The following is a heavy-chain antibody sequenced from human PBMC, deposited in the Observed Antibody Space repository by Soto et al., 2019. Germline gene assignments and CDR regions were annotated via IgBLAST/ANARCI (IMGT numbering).Heavy chain of an antibody. CDR2: IIPIFGTA. CDR1: GGTFSRHA. J-gene: IGHJ4*02. V-gene: IGHV1-69*01. D-gene: IGHD6-19*01. CDR3: ARETGLDSSGWYDY. Sequence: QVQLVQSGAEVRKPGSSVKVSCKASGGTFSRHAISWVRQAPGQGLEWMGGIIPIFGTANHAQKFQGRVTITADESTSTAYMELSSLRSEDTAVYYCARETGLDSSGWYDYWGQGTLVTVSS.